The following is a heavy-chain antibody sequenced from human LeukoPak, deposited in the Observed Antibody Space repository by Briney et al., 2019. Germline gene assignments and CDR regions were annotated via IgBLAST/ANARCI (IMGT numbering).Heavy chain of an antibody. J-gene: IGHJ3*02. CDR1: GFTFSSYA. CDR3: ARDADAFDI. CDR2: ISGSGGST. V-gene: IGHV3-23*01. Sequence: GGPLRLSCAASGFTFSSYAMSWVRQAPGKGLEWVSAISGSGGSTYYADSVKGRFTISRDNAKTSLYLQMNSLRAEDTAVYYCARDADAFDIWGQGTMVTVSS.